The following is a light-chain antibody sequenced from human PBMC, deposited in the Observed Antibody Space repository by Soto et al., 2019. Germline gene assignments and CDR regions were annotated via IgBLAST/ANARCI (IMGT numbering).Light chain of an antibody. V-gene: IGKV3-15*01. Sequence: EIVMTQSPSTLSVSPGERATLSCRASQSVSSYLAWYQQKPGQAPSLLIYGASTRGTGIPARFSGSGSGTVITLTISSQQSEDFAVYYCQHYNNWPTFGQGTKVEIK. CDR3: QHYNNWPT. CDR2: GAS. CDR1: QSVSSY. J-gene: IGKJ1*01.